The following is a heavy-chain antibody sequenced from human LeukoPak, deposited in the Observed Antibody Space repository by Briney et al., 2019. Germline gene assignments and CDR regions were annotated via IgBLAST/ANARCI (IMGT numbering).Heavy chain of an antibody. CDR2: ISAYNGNT. CDR1: GYTFTRYG. CDR3: ARRSYYDSSGYRSDAFDI. J-gene: IGHJ3*02. V-gene: IGHV1-18*01. Sequence: ASVKVSCKASGYTFTRYGISWVRQAPGQGLEWMGWISAYNGNTNYAQKLQGRVTMTTDTSTSTAYMDLRSLRSDDTAVYYCARRSYYDSSGYRSDAFDIWGQGTMVTVSS. D-gene: IGHD3-22*01.